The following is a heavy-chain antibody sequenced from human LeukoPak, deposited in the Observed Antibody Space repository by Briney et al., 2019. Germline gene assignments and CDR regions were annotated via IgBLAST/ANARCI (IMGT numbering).Heavy chain of an antibody. CDR1: GGSVSSASYY. CDR2: MYNSGST. CDR3: ARSQDSSSWFQGAFDI. Sequence: SETLSLTCTVSGGSVSSASYYWSWIRQPPGKWLGWIGYMYNSGSTNYNPSLKSRVTISVDTSKNQFYLKLSSVTAADTAVFYCARSQDSSSWFQGAFDIWGQGTMVTVSS. V-gene: IGHV4-61*01. D-gene: IGHD6-13*01. J-gene: IGHJ3*02.